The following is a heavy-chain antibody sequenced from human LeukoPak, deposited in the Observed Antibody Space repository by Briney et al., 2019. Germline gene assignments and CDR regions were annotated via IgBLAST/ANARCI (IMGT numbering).Heavy chain of an antibody. CDR1: GHTFTSYG. CDR3: ARDWRDGYNYYFDY. Sequence: GASVKVSCKASGHTFTSYGISWVRQAPGQGLEWMGWISAYNDNTNYAQKLQGRVTMTTDTSTSTAYMELRSLRSDDTAVYYCARDWRDGYNYYFDYWGQGTLVTVSS. CDR2: ISAYNDNT. V-gene: IGHV1-18*01. J-gene: IGHJ4*02. D-gene: IGHD5-24*01.